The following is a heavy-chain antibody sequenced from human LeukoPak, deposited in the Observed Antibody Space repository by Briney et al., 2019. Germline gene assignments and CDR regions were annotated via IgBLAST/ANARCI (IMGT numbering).Heavy chain of an antibody. D-gene: IGHD3-9*01. CDR1: GGSISTTNYY. CDR2: VYYSGST. Sequence: SETLSLTCTVSGGSISTTNYYWGWIRQSPVKVLEWFGCVYYSGSTYFNPSLKSRVNISVDTSKKQFSLKLSSVTAADTAVYFFKKKAAYDILTGYYLTWFDPWGQGTLVTVSS. V-gene: IGHV4-39*07. CDR3: KKKAAYDILTGYYLTWFDP. J-gene: IGHJ5*02.